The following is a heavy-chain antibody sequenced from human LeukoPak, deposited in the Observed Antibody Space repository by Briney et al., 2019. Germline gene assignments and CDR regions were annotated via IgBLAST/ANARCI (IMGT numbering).Heavy chain of an antibody. J-gene: IGHJ6*02. Sequence: GASVKVSCKASGYTFTSYGISWVRQAPGQGLEWMGWISAYNGNTNYAQKLQGRVTMTTDTSTSTAYMELRSLRSDDTAVYYCARGSSSWGYYYYGMDVWGQGTTVTVSS. D-gene: IGHD6-13*01. V-gene: IGHV1-18*01. CDR3: ARGSSSWGYYYYGMDV. CDR2: ISAYNGNT. CDR1: GYTFTSYG.